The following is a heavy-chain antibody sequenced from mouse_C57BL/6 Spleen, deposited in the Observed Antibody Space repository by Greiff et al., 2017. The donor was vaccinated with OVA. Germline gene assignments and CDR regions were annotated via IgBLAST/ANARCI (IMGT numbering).Heavy chain of an antibody. Sequence: GKLVESGGGLVKPGGSLKLSCAASGFTFSSYTMSWVRQTPEKRLEWVATISGGGGNTYYPDSVKGRFTISRDNAKNTLYLQMSSLRSEDTALYYCARPSSKRYFDVWGTGTTVTVSS. D-gene: IGHD2-10*02. J-gene: IGHJ1*03. CDR1: GFTFSSYT. CDR2: ISGGGGNT. CDR3: ARPSSKRYFDV. V-gene: IGHV5-9*01.